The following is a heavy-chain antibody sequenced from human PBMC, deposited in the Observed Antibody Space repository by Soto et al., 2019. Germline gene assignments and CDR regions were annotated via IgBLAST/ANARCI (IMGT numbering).Heavy chain of an antibody. D-gene: IGHD5-12*01. CDR3: AKMATIDGWFDY. CDR1: GGTLSSYA. Sequence: QVQLVQSGAEVKKPGSWVKVSCKASGGTLSSYAISWVRQAPGQGLEWMGGIIPIFGTENYAQKFQGRVRITADESTSTAYMELSSLRSEDTAVYYCAKMATIDGWFDYWGQGTLVTVSS. J-gene: IGHJ4*02. V-gene: IGHV1-69*01. CDR2: IIPIFGTE.